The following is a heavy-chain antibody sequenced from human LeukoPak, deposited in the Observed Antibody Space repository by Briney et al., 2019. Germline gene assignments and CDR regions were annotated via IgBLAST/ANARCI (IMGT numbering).Heavy chain of an antibody. CDR3: ARGATTLNYYGMDV. CDR2: INPNSGGT. V-gene: IGHV1-2*02. CDR1: GYTFTGYY. D-gene: IGHD1-1*01. Sequence: ASVKVSCKASGYTFTGYYMRWVRQAPGQGLEWMGWINPNSGGTNYAQKFQGRVTMTRDTSISTAYMELSRLRSDDTAVYYCARGATTLNYYGMDVWGQGTTVTVSS. J-gene: IGHJ6*02.